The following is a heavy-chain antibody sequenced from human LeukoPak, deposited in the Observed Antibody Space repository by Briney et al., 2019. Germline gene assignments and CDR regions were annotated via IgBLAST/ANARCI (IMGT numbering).Heavy chain of an antibody. CDR1: GGSISSGGYY. Sequence: SQTLSLTCTVSGGSISSGGYYWSWIRQPPGKGLEWIGYIYHSGSTYYNPSLKSRVTISVDRSKNQFSLKLSSVTAADTAVYYCARQGSGEYYDSSGHHDYWGQGTLVTVSS. CDR3: ARQGSGEYYDSSGHHDY. J-gene: IGHJ4*02. D-gene: IGHD3-22*01. CDR2: IYHSGST. V-gene: IGHV4-30-2*01.